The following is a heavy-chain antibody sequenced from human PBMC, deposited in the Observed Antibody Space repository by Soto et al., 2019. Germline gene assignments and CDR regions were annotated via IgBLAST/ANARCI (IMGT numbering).Heavy chain of an antibody. Sequence: EVQLLESGGGLVQPGGSLRLSCAASGFTFSSYAMTWVRQAPGKGLECVSALSGSGVSTYYADSVKGRFTITRDNSKNTLYLQMTSLRPEDTAVYYCAKGGGSKDYYDTSGYYLYYYYAMDVWGQGTTVTVSS. V-gene: IGHV3-23*01. D-gene: IGHD3-22*01. J-gene: IGHJ6*02. CDR3: AKGGGSKDYYDTSGYYLYYYYAMDV. CDR1: GFTFSSYA. CDR2: LSGSGVST.